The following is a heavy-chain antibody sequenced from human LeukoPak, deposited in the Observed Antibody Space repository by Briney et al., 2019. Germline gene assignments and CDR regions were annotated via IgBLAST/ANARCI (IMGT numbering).Heavy chain of an antibody. V-gene: IGHV3-48*02. D-gene: IGHD3-9*01. J-gene: IGHJ4*02. CDR1: GFTFSGAW. CDR2: ISSSSSAI. CDR3: ARGALRYSDY. Sequence: SGGSLRLSCAASGFTFSGAWMSWVRQAPGKGLEWVSSISSSSSAIYYAASVKGRFTISRDNAKNSLYLQMNSLRDEDTAVYYCARGALRYSDYWGQGTLVTVSS.